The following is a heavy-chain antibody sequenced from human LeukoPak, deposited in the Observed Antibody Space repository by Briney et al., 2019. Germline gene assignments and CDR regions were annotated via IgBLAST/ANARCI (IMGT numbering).Heavy chain of an antibody. CDR1: EGTFSSYA. Sequence: SVKVSCKASEGTFSSYAISWVRQAPGQGLEWMGGIIPIFGTANYAQKFQGRVTITADESTSTAYMELSSLRSEDTAVYYCAHTRTVATSDHTFDIWGQGTMVTVSS. CDR3: AHTRTVATSDHTFDI. V-gene: IGHV1-69*13. D-gene: IGHD4-17*01. CDR2: IIPIFGTA. J-gene: IGHJ3*02.